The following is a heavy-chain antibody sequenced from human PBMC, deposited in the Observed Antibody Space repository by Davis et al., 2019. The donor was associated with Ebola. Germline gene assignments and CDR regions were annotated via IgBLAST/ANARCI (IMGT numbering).Heavy chain of an antibody. CDR3: ARGVGGTTGWFDP. CDR2: INHSGST. Sequence: SETSLTCAVYGGSFSGYYWSWIRQPPGKGLEWIGEINHSGSTNYNPSLKSRVTISVDTSKNQFSLKLSSVTAADTAVYYCARGVGGTTGWFDPWGQGTLVTVSS. D-gene: IGHD1-26*01. CDR1: GGSFSGYY. V-gene: IGHV4-34*01. J-gene: IGHJ5*02.